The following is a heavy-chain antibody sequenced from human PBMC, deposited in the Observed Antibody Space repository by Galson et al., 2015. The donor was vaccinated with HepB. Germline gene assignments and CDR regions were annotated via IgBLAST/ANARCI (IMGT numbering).Heavy chain of an antibody. D-gene: IGHD3-3*01. Sequence: SLRLSCAASGFTFDDYAMHWVRQAPGKGLEWVSGISWNSGSIGYADSVKGRFTISRDNAKNSLYLQMNSLRAEDTALYYCGGFLPYGTPYWGQGTLVTVSS. J-gene: IGHJ4*02. CDR2: ISWNSGSI. CDR1: GFTFDDYA. CDR3: GGFLPYGTPY. V-gene: IGHV3-9*01.